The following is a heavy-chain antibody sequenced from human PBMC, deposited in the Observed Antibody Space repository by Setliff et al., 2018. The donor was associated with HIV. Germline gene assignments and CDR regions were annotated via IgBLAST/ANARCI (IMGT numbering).Heavy chain of an antibody. J-gene: IGHJ6*03. Sequence: GSLRLSCAASGFTFSSYSMNWVRQAPGTGLEWVSSISSSSSYIYYADSVKGRFTISRDNAKNSLYLQMNGLRAEDTAVYYCARGGGQYCSGGSCSSRFHYYYYYMDVWGKGTTVTVSS. CDR3: ARGGGQYCSGGSCSSRFHYYYYYMDV. D-gene: IGHD2-15*01. V-gene: IGHV3-21*01. CDR1: GFTFSSYS. CDR2: ISSSSSYI.